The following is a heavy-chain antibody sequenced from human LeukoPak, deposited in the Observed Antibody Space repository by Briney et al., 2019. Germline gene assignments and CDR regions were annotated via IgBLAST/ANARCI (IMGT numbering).Heavy chain of an antibody. CDR2: IIPIFGTA. CDR3: ARSGYRSSWPSFDAFDI. Sequence: AVKVSCKASGGTFSSYAISWVRQAPGQGLEWMGGIIPIFGTANYAQKFQGRVTITADKSTSTAYMELSSLRSEDTAVYYCARSGYRSSWPSFDAFDIWGQGTMVTVSS. V-gene: IGHV1-69*06. J-gene: IGHJ3*02. D-gene: IGHD6-13*01. CDR1: GGTFSSYA.